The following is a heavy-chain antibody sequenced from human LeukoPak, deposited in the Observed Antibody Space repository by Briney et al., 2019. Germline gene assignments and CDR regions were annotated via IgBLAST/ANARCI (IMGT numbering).Heavy chain of an antibody. CDR2: IGWNSGST. CDR3: AKGAIFGVVITKPYNWFDP. D-gene: IGHD3-3*01. CDR1: GFTFDDYA. J-gene: IGHJ5*02. V-gene: IGHV3-9*01. Sequence: GGSLRLSCAASGFTFDDYAMHWVRQAPGKGLEWVSAIGWNSGSTGYADSVKGRFTISRDNAKNSLYLQMNSLRAEDTALYYCAKGAIFGVVITKPYNWFDPWGQGTLVTVSS.